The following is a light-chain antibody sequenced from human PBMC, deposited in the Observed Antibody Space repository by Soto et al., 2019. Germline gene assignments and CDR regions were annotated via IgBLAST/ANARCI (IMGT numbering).Light chain of an antibody. CDR1: ISNSGSNY. V-gene: IGLV1-47*02. CDR2: GNN. CDR3: AAWDDSLSGFVV. Sequence: QSVLTQPPSASGTPGQRVTISCSGSISNSGSNYVYWYQQLPGTAPKLLIYGNNQRPSGVPDRSSGSKSGTSASLAISGLRSEDEADYYCAAWDDSLSGFVVFGGGTKLTVL. J-gene: IGLJ2*01.